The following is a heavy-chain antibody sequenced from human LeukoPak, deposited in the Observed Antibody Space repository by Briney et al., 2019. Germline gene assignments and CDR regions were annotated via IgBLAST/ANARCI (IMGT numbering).Heavy chain of an antibody. V-gene: IGHV3-7*01. J-gene: IGHJ4*02. Sequence: GGSLRLSCAASGFTFSSYGMHWVRQAPGKGLEWVANIKQDGSEKYYVDSVKGRFTISRDNAKNSLYLQMNSLRAEDTAVYYCARHYFDYWGQGTLVTVSS. CDR3: ARHYFDY. CDR1: GFTFSSYG. CDR2: IKQDGSEK.